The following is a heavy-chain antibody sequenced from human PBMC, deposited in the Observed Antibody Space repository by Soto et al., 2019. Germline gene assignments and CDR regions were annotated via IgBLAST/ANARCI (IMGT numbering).Heavy chain of an antibody. V-gene: IGHV3-23*01. D-gene: IGHD2-2*01. J-gene: IGHJ4*02. CDR2: ISGSGVDT. Sequence: PGGSLRLSCAASGLTFRNYPMTWVRQAPGKGLDWVSTISGSGVDTYYPDSVKGRVTISRDNSKNTLYLQINSLRAEDTAVYYCAKGGLLPRANRWFWGQGTLVTVSS. CDR3: AKGGLLPRANRWF. CDR1: GLTFRNYP.